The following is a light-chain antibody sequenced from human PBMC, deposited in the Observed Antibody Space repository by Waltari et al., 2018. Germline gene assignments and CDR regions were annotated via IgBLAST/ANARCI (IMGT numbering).Light chain of an antibody. CDR3: CSYAGRYTHVV. Sequence: QSALTQPRSVSGSPGQSVTISCTGTSSDVGGYDYVSWYQHTPGKAPKPLICDVTRPPAGVPVRFSGSKSGNAASMTISGLQAEDEADYYCCSYAGRYTHVVFGGGTKLTVL. V-gene: IGLV2-11*01. J-gene: IGLJ2*01. CDR2: DVT. CDR1: SSDVGGYDY.